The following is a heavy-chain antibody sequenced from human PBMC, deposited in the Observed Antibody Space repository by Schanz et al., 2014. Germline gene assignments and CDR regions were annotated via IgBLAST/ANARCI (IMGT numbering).Heavy chain of an antibody. Sequence: EVQLLESGGGLVQPGGSLRLSYAASGFTFSSYAMSWVRQAPGKGLEWVSAITDSGGSTYYADSVKGRFTISRDNSKNTLYLQMNSLRAEDTAVYYCARGYSSSMDVWGQGTTVTVSS. CDR2: ITDSGGST. D-gene: IGHD6-6*01. CDR1: GFTFSSYA. V-gene: IGHV3-23*01. J-gene: IGHJ6*02. CDR3: ARGYSSSMDV.